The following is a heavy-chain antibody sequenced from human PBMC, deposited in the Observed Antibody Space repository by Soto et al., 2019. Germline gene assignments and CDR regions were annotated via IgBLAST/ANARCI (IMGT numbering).Heavy chain of an antibody. V-gene: IGHV3-74*01. CDR3: TRGPRSTSTGTGAF. CDR1: GFTFSMYW. Sequence: VGSLRLSCAASGFTFSMYWMHWVRQVQGKGPEWVSRINDDGISTNYADSVKGRFTISRDNAKNTLYLQMNALRVEDTAVYYCTRGPRSTSTGTGAFWGQGTLVTVSS. D-gene: IGHD1-1*01. CDR2: INDDGIST. J-gene: IGHJ4*02.